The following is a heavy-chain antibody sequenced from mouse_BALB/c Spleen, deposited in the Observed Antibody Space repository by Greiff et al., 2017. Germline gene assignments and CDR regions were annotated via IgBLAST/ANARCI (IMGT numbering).Heavy chain of an antibody. CDR3: ARDDSGYFDV. Sequence: EVMLVESGGGLVQPGGSLRLSCATSGFTFTDYYMSWVRQPPGKALEWLGFIRNKANGYTTEYSASVKGRFTISRDNSQSILYLQMNTLRAEDSATYYCARDDSGYFDVWGAGTTVTVSS. CDR2: IRNKANGYTT. J-gene: IGHJ1*01. V-gene: IGHV7-3*02. CDR1: GFTFTDYY.